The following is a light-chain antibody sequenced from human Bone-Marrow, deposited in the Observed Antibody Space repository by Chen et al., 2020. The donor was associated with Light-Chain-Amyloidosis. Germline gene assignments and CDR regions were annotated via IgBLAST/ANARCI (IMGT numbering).Light chain of an antibody. CDR3: SSFTSSSSYV. Sequence: QSALTQPASVSGSPGQSITISCTGTSGDVGTYNYVSWYQQHPGKAPKVLIYAVSNQPSGVSTRFSGSKSGNTASLTISGLQAEDEADYSCSSFTSSSSYVFGPETKVTVL. J-gene: IGLJ1*01. CDR1: SGDVGTYNY. CDR2: AVS. V-gene: IGLV2-14*01.